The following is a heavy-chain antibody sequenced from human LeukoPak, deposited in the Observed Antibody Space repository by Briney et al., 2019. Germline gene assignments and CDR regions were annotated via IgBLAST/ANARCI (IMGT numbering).Heavy chain of an antibody. V-gene: IGHV3-30*04. CDR1: GFTFSSYA. J-gene: IGHJ1*01. D-gene: IGHD5-18*01. Sequence: GGSLRLSCAASGFTFSSYAMYWVRQAPGKGLEWVAVISYDGSNKYYADSVKGRFTISRDNSKNTLYLQMNSLRAEDTAVYYCARVRVDTAMVGYFQHWGQGTLVTVSS. CDR3: ARVRVDTAMVGYFQH. CDR2: ISYDGSNK.